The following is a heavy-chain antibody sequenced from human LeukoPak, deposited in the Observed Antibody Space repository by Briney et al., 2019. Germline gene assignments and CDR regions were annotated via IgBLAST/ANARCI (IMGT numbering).Heavy chain of an antibody. V-gene: IGHV1-2*06. Sequence: ASVKVSCKASGYTFTGYYMHWVRQAPGQGLEWMGRINPNSGGTNYAQKFQGRVTMTRDTSISTAYMELSRLRSDDTAVYYCARGIRYFDWLSYYFDYWGQGTLVTVSS. J-gene: IGHJ4*02. CDR2: INPNSGGT. CDR1: GYTFTGYY. D-gene: IGHD3-9*01. CDR3: ARGIRYFDWLSYYFDY.